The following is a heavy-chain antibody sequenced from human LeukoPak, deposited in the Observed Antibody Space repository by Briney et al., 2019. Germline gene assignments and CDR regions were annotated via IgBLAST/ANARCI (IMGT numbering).Heavy chain of an antibody. V-gene: IGHV4-34*01. Sequence: SETLSLTCAVHGGSFSGYHWNWIRQSPGKGLEWIGEINDRGQTNYSPSLESRVTISVDTSKKQFSLKLNSVTAADTAVYYCARDPTTVVTTPYYFDFWGQGTMVTVSS. CDR3: ARDPTTVVTTPYYFDF. D-gene: IGHD4-23*01. CDR2: INDRGQT. J-gene: IGHJ4*02. CDR1: GGSFSGYH.